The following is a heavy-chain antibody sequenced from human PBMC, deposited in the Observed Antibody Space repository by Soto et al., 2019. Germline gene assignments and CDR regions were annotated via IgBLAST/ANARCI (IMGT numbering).Heavy chain of an antibody. CDR3: ARTPPVAARPVYYYYGMDV. CDR2: IIPIFGTA. Sequence: ASVKVSCKASGGTFSSYAISWVRQAPGQGLEWMGGIIPIFGTANYAQKFQGRVTITADKSTSTAYMELSSLRSEDTAVYYCARTPPVAARPVYYYYGMDVWGQGTTVTVSS. V-gene: IGHV1-69*06. J-gene: IGHJ6*02. D-gene: IGHD6-6*01. CDR1: GGTFSSYA.